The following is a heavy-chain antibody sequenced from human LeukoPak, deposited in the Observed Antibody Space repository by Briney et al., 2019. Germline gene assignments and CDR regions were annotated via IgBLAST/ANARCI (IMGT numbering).Heavy chain of an antibody. V-gene: IGHV3-53*01. J-gene: IGHJ4*02. CDR3: ARDSPYGFKHFDY. Sequence: GGSLRLSCAASGFTFSSYGMHWVRQAPGKGLEWVSVIYSGGSTYYADSVKGRFTISRDNSKNTLYLQMNSLRAEDTAVYYCARDSPYGFKHFDYWGQGTLVTVSS. CDR2: IYSGGST. CDR1: GFTFSSYG. D-gene: IGHD4-17*01.